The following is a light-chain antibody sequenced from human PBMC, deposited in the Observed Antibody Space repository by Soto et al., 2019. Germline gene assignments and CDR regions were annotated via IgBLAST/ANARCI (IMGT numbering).Light chain of an antibody. CDR1: QSISSY. CDR2: AAS. Sequence: IHMTQSPSSLSASVGDRVTITCRASQSISSYLNWYQQKPGKAPKLLIYAASSLQSGVPSRFSGSGSGTDFTLTISSLQPEDFATYYCQQSYSTFGQGTRLEIK. J-gene: IGKJ5*01. CDR3: QQSYST. V-gene: IGKV1-39*01.